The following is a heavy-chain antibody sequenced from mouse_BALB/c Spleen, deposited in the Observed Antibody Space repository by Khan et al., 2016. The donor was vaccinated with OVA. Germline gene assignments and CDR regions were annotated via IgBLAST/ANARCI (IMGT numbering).Heavy chain of an antibody. D-gene: IGHD1-1*01. V-gene: IGHV1-15*01. CDR1: GYTFTDYE. CDR2: IDPETGGT. Sequence: QIQLVQSGAELVRPGASVTLSCKASGYTFTDYEVHWVKQTPVHGLEWIGVIDPETGGTAYNQKFKGKATLTADKSSSTAYMELRSLTSEDSAVYYCTRDGSTYGWYFDVWGAGTTVTVSS. J-gene: IGHJ1*01. CDR3: TRDGSTYGWYFDV.